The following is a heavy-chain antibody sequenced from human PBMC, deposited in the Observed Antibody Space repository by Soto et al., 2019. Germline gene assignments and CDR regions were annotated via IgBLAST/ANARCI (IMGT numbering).Heavy chain of an antibody. D-gene: IGHD3-22*01. CDR3: AKYYYDSSGYYPVDY. CDR2: ISYDGSNK. CDR1: GFTFSSYG. Sequence: PGGSLRLSCAASGFTFSSYGMHWVRQAPGKGLEWVAVISYDGSNKYYADSVKGRFTISRDNSKNTLYLQMNSLRAEDTAVYYCAKYYYDSSGYYPVDYWGQGTLVTVSS. J-gene: IGHJ4*02. V-gene: IGHV3-30*18.